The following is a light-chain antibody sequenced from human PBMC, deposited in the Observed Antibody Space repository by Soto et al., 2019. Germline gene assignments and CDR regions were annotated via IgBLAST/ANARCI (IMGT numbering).Light chain of an antibody. CDR2: WAS. V-gene: IGKV4-1*01. CDR3: QQYYSTPWE. Sequence: DIVMTQSPDSLAVSLGERATINCKSSQSVLYSSNNKNYLAWYQQKPGQPPKLLIYWASTRESGVHDRFSGSGSGTDFTLTISSLQAEDVAVYYCQQYYSTPWEFGQGTKVEIK. CDR1: QSVLYSSNNKNY. J-gene: IGKJ1*01.